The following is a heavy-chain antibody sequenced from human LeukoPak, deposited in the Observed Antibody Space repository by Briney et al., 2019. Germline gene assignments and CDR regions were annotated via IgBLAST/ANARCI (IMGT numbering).Heavy chain of an antibody. Sequence: GGSLRLSCAASGFTFDDYAMHWVRQAPGKGLEWVSGISWNSGSIGYADSVKGRFTISRDNAKNSLYLQMNSLRAEDTALYYCAQDLLPVTGAFDIWGQGTMVTVSS. CDR3: AQDLLPVTGAFDI. CDR2: ISWNSGSI. J-gene: IGHJ3*02. V-gene: IGHV3-9*01. CDR1: GFTFDDYA. D-gene: IGHD2-15*01.